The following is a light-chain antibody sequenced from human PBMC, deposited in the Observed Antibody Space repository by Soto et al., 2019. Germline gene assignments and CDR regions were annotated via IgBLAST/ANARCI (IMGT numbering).Light chain of an antibody. CDR3: QQSYSSPPWT. J-gene: IGKJ1*01. V-gene: IGKV1-39*01. CDR2: RAS. Sequence: DIQMTQSPSSLSASVGDRVTISCRASQSISTYLNWYQQKPGTAPRLLIYRASSVKSGVPPRFSGSGSGRDFTLTISSLRPKDIATYFCQQSYSSPPWTFGQGTKVEVK. CDR1: QSISTY.